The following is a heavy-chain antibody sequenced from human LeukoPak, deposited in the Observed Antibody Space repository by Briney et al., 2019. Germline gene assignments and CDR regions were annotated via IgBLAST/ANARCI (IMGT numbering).Heavy chain of an antibody. CDR2: ISYDGSNK. D-gene: IGHD6-13*01. V-gene: IGHV3-30*04. Sequence: GGSLRLSCAASGFTFSSYAMHWVRQAPGKGLEWVAVISYDGSNKYYADSVKGRFTISRDNSKNTLYLQMNSLRAEDTAVYYCAKDFEYSSSWYEWDHEYFDYWGQGTLVTVSS. CDR1: GFTFSSYA. J-gene: IGHJ4*02. CDR3: AKDFEYSSSWYEWDHEYFDY.